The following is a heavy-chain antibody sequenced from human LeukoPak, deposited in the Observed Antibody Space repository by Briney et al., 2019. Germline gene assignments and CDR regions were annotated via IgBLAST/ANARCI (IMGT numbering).Heavy chain of an antibody. V-gene: IGHV3-15*07. J-gene: IGHJ4*02. CDR3: TTDENYYDSSGYYYADY. D-gene: IGHD3-22*01. CDR1: GFTFSNAW. Sequence: PGGSLRLSCAASGFTFSNAWMNWVRQAPGKGLEWVGRIKSKTDGGTTDYAAPVEGRFTISRDDSKNTLYLQMNSLKTEDTAVYYCTTDENYYDSSGYYYADYWGQGTLVTVSS. CDR2: IKSKTDGGTT.